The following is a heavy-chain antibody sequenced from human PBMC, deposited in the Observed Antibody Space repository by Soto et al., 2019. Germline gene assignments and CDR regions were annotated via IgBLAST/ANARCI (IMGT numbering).Heavy chain of an antibody. D-gene: IGHD3-22*01. J-gene: IGHJ4*02. CDR1: GFTVSSNY. Sequence: EVQLVESGGGLVQPGGSLRLSCVVSGFTVSSNYMSWVRQAPGKGLEWVSVIYSGGSTYYADSVKGRFTISREISKNTRYLQLNGLRAEYIAVYYCVRGGSGYYRYPFEYWWQGTLVTVSS. CDR2: IYSGGST. V-gene: IGHV3-66*01. CDR3: VRGGSGYYRYPFEY.